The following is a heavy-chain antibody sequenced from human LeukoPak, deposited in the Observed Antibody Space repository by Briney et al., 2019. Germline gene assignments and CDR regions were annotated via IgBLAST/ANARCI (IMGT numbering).Heavy chain of an antibody. CDR1: GYTFTSYG. Sequence: GASVKVSCKASGYTFTSYGISWVRQAPGQGLEWMGWISAYNGNTNYAQKLQGRVTITADKSTSTAYMELSSLRSEDTAVYYCARGRIVVVITGGSYYMDVWGKGTTVTVSS. D-gene: IGHD3-22*01. CDR2: ISAYNGNT. CDR3: ARGRIVVVITGGSYYMDV. V-gene: IGHV1-18*01. J-gene: IGHJ6*03.